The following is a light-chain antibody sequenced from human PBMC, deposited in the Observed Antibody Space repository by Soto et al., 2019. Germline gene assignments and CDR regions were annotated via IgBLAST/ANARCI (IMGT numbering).Light chain of an antibody. V-gene: IGKV3-20*01. CDR3: QQYDSSPLT. Sequence: EIVLTQSPGTLSLSPGERATLSCRASQSVSSSYLAWYQQKPGQAPRLLIYGASSRATGIPDRFSGSGSGTDFTLTISRLEPEDFAVYYCQQYDSSPLTFGGGTKVEFK. CDR2: GAS. CDR1: QSVSSSY. J-gene: IGKJ4*01.